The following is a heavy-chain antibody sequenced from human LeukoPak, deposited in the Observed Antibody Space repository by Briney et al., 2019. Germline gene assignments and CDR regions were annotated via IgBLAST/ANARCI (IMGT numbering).Heavy chain of an antibody. J-gene: IGHJ4*02. CDR1: GFTFRTYT. D-gene: IGHD2-15*01. CDR2: ISGNGDIT. Sequence: PGGSLRLSCAASGFTFRTYTMSWVRQAPGKGLEWVSAISGNGDITYYADSVRGRFTISRDNSKNTLYLQMNSLRAEDTAVYYCARVKRDCSGGSCYSYDYWGQGTLVTVSS. V-gene: IGHV3-23*01. CDR3: ARVKRDCSGGSCYSYDY.